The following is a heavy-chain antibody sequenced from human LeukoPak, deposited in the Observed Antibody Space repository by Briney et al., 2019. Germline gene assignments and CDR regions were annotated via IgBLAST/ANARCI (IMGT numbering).Heavy chain of an antibody. CDR1: GFTFTTYT. Sequence: GGSLRLSCAASGFTFTTYTMNWVRQAPGKGLEWVSYISSSSYTIYYADSVKGRFTISRDNAKNSLSQQMNSLRDEDTALYYCARGMSYGGFDYWGQGTLVTVSS. CDR2: ISSSSYTI. D-gene: IGHD4-23*01. V-gene: IGHV3-48*02. J-gene: IGHJ4*02. CDR3: ARGMSYGGFDY.